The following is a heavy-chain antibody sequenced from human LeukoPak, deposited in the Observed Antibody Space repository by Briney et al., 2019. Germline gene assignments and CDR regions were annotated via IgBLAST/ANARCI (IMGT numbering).Heavy chain of an antibody. J-gene: IGHJ4*02. CDR2: INWDSARI. CDR3: ARGGLNEVLLWAPLDY. V-gene: IGHV3-9*01. CDR1: GFTFDDYA. D-gene: IGHD3-10*01. Sequence: GRSLRLSCAASGFTFDDYAMHWVRQAPGKGLEGFLGINWDSARIGYADSVKGRFTISRDNAKNSLYLQMNSLRAEDTAVYYCARGGLNEVLLWAPLDYWGQGTLVTVSS.